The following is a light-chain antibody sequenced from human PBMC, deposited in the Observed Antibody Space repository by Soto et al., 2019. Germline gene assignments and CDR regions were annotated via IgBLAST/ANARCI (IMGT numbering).Light chain of an antibody. Sequence: QSVLTQPASVSGSPGQSITISCTGTSSDVGGYNYVSLYQQHPGKAPKLMIYEVSNRPSGVSNRFSGSKSGNTAYLTISGLQAEDEADYYCSSYTSSSTYVFGTGTKVTVL. CDR2: EVS. CDR1: SSDVGGYNY. V-gene: IGLV2-14*01. J-gene: IGLJ1*01. CDR3: SSYTSSSTYV.